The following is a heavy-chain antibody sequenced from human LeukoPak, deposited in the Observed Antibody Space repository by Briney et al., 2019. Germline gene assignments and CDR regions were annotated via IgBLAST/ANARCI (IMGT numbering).Heavy chain of an antibody. CDR2: INPNSGGT. D-gene: IGHD3-22*01. J-gene: IGHJ4*02. V-gene: IGHV1-2*02. Sequence: ASVKVSCKASGYTFTGYYMHWVRRAPGQGLEWMGWINPNSGGTNYAQKFQGRVTMTRDTSISTAYMELSRLRSDDTAVYYCARDEGIVVVTPDYWGQGTLVTVSS. CDR3: ARDEGIVVVTPDY. CDR1: GYTFTGYY.